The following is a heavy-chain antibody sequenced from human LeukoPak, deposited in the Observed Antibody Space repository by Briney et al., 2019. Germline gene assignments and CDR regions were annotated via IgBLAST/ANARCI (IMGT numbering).Heavy chain of an antibody. Sequence: GGSLRLSCAASGFTFSSYSMNWVRQAPGKWLECVSSISSSSSYIYYADSVKGRFTISRDNAKNSLYLQMNSLRAEDTAVYYCARLNWGYYYYGMDVWGQGTTVTVSS. V-gene: IGHV3-21*01. CDR2: ISSSSSYI. J-gene: IGHJ6*02. CDR1: GFTFSSYS. D-gene: IGHD7-27*01. CDR3: ARLNWGYYYYGMDV.